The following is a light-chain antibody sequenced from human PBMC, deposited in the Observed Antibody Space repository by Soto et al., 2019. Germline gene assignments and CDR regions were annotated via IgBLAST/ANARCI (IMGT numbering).Light chain of an antibody. Sequence: EIVLTQSPATLSLSPGERATLSCRASRSVSNLLAWYQHKPAQAPRLLIYDASKRATGIPARFSGSGSGTDFTLTISSLEPEDFAVYYCQQRAIWYSFGQGNKLEIK. J-gene: IGKJ2*03. V-gene: IGKV3-11*01. CDR3: QQRAIWYS. CDR2: DAS. CDR1: RSVSNL.